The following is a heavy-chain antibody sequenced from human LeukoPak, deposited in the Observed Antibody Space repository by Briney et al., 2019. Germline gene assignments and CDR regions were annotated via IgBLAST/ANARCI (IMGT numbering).Heavy chain of an antibody. Sequence: GGSLRLSCATSGFTFTTYEMNWVRQAPGKGLEWVSYITSSGDIKTYADPVKGRFTMSRDDAKNSVYLQVNSLRPEDTAVYYCARDIYGDEDFDYWGQGTLVSVSS. V-gene: IGHV3-48*03. CDR3: ARDIYGDEDFDY. CDR2: ITSSGDIK. D-gene: IGHD3-10*01. CDR1: GFTFTTYE. J-gene: IGHJ4*02.